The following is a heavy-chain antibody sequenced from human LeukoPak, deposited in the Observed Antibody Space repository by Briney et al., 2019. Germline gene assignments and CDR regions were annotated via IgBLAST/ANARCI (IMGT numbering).Heavy chain of an antibody. J-gene: IGHJ4*02. CDR2: IGAGADT. V-gene: IGHV3-13*01. CDR3: ARESGGTEFDY. Sequence: GGSLRLSCAASGFSFSNSDMHWVRQATGKGLEWVSAIGAGADTYYPDSVKGRFTISRENAKNSLYLQMNSLRAGDTGVYYCARESGGTEFDYWGQGTLVTVSS. D-gene: IGHD1-14*01. CDR1: GFSFSNSD.